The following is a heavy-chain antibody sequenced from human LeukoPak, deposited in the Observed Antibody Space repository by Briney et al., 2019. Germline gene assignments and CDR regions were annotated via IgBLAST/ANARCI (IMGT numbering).Heavy chain of an antibody. V-gene: IGHV3-23*01. CDR3: AKARYYDSSGT. CDR2: ISGSGGST. D-gene: IGHD3-22*01. CDR1: GFTFNNYV. Sequence: GGSLRLSCAASGFTFNNYVMNWVRQTPGKGLEWVSGISGSGGSTYYADSVKGRFTISRDNSKNTLYLQMNSLRAEDTAVYYCAKARYYDSSGTWGQGTLVTVSS. J-gene: IGHJ1*01.